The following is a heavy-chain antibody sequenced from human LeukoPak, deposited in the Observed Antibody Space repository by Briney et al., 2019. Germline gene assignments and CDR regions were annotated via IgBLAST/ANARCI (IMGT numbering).Heavy chain of an antibody. CDR2: IYYSGST. D-gene: IGHD5-18*01. J-gene: IGHJ3*02. V-gene: IGHV4-59*01. CDR3: ARSEYSYGADAFDI. Sequence: SETLSLTCTVSGGSISSYYWSWIRQPPGKGLEWIGYIYYSGSTNYSPSLKSRVTISVDTSKNQFSLKLSSVTAADTAVYYCARSEYSYGADAFDIWGQGIMVTVSS. CDR1: GGSISSYY.